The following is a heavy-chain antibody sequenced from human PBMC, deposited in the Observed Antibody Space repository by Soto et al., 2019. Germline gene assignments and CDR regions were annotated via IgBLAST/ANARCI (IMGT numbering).Heavy chain of an antibody. J-gene: IGHJ6*02. CDR3: ARTLIGYYYYDMDV. CDR2: INHSGST. CDR1: GGSFSGYY. Sequence: PSETLSLTCAVYGGSFSGYYWSWIRQPPGKGLEWIGEINHSGSTNYNPSLKSRVTISVDTSKNQFSLKLSSVTAADTAVYYCARTLIGYYYYDMDVWGQGTTVTVSS. V-gene: IGHV4-34*01.